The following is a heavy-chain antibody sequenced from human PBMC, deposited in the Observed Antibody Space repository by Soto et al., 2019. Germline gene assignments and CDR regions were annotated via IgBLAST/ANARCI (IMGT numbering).Heavy chain of an antibody. CDR1: GFTFSSYW. CDR2: INSDGSST. J-gene: IGHJ6*02. D-gene: IGHD3-22*01. CDR3: ARDREYSYGSDYYDSGYYYYYGMDV. V-gene: IGHV3-74*01. Sequence: PGGSLRLSCAASGFTFSSYWMHWVRQAPGKGLVWVSRINSDGSSTSYADSVKGRFTISRENAKNTLYLQMNSLRAEDTAVYYCARDREYSYGSDYYDSGYYYYYGMDVWGQGTTVTVSS.